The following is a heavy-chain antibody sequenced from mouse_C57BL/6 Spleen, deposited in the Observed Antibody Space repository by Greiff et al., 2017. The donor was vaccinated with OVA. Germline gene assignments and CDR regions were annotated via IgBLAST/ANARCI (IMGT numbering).Heavy chain of an antibody. Sequence: HLQHSFSYLFIPLSSFNFSFTSSGSNIKDYYMHWVKQRPEHGLEWIGRIDPEDGDTEYAPKFQGKATMTADASSNAAYLQLSSLTSEDTAVYCCTTGGSSFDYWGQGTTLTVSS. CDR3: TTGGSSFDY. CDR1: GSNIKDYY. CDR2: IDPEDGDT. V-gene: IGHV14-1*01. D-gene: IGHD1-1*01. J-gene: IGHJ2*01.